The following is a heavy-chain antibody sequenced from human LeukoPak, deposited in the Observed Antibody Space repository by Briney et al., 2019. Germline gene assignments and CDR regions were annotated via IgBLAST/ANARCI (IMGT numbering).Heavy chain of an antibody. V-gene: IGHV3-23*01. D-gene: IGHD6-13*01. CDR2: ISGSGGST. CDR3: ANGGYSSSWSPFDY. Sequence: GGSLRLSCAASGFTFSSSAMSWVRQVPGKGLEWVSAISGSGGSTYYADSVKGRFTISRDNSKNTLYLQMNSLRAEDTAVYYCANGGYSSSWSPFDYWGQGTLVTVSS. J-gene: IGHJ4*02. CDR1: GFTFSSSA.